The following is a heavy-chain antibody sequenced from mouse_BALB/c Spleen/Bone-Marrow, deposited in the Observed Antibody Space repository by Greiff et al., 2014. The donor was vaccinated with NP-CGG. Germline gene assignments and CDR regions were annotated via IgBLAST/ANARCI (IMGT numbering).Heavy chain of an antibody. D-gene: IGHD1-1*01. Sequence: QVTLKESGAELVRPGSSVKISCKASGYAFSNYWMNWVKQRPGQGLEWIGQIYPGDGDTNYNGEFKGKATLTADKSSNTAYMQLSSLTSEDSAVYFCASRGDYSYSMDYWGQGTSVTVSS. CDR3: ASRGDYSYSMDY. CDR1: GYAFSNYW. V-gene: IGHV1-80*01. J-gene: IGHJ4*01. CDR2: IYPGDGDT.